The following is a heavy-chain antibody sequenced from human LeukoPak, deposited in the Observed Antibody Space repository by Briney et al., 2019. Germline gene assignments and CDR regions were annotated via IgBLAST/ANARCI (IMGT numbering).Heavy chain of an antibody. CDR2: INYSGST. D-gene: IGHD3-10*01. CDR1: GGSISSSSHF. V-gene: IGHV4-39*01. J-gene: IGHJ4*02. Sequence: SETLSLTCTVSGGSISSSSHFWSWLRQPPGKGLEWIASINYSGSTYYNPSLKSRVTISVDTSRNQFSLKLSSVTAADTAVFYCVRYVVSGSGIYYFDYWGQGTLVTVSS. CDR3: VRYVVSGSGIYYFDY.